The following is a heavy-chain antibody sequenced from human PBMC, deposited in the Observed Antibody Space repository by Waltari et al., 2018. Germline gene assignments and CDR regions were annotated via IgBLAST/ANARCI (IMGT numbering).Heavy chain of an antibody. CDR1: GFTFSRHW. Sequence: EVQLEESGGGLVQPGGSLRLSCAASGFTFSRHWMHWVRQAPGKGLVWVSRTNGDGSSTSYAYSVKGRFTISRDNAKNTLYLQMNSLRAEDTAVYYCSRDLQHGDFGRGRDYWGQGTLFTVSS. V-gene: IGHV3-74*01. CDR2: TNGDGSST. J-gene: IGHJ4*02. D-gene: IGHD4-17*01. CDR3: SRDLQHGDFGRGRDY.